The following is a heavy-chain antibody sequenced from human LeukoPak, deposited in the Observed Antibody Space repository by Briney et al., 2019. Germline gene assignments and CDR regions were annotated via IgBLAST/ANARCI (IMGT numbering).Heavy chain of an antibody. V-gene: IGHV3-23*01. CDR1: GFTFSSYA. Sequence: GGSLRLSCAASGFTFSSYAMSWVRQAPGKGLEWVSAISSSGGSTYYADSVKGRFAISRDNSKNTLYLQMNSLRAEDTAVYYCAKETTTVPTRRIFYYWGQGTLVTVSS. CDR3: AKETTTVPTRRIFYY. J-gene: IGHJ4*02. CDR2: ISSSGGST. D-gene: IGHD4-17*01.